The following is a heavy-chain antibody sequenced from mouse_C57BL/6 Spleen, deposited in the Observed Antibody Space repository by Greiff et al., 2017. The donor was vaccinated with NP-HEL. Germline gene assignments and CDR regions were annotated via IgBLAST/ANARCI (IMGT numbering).Heavy chain of an antibody. CDR1: GYTFTSYG. D-gene: IGHD3-1*01. CDR3: ARGSGYDWFAY. CDR2: IYPRSGNT. V-gene: IGHV1-81*01. Sequence: QVQLKQSGAELARPGASVKLSCKASGYTFTSYGISWVKQRTGQGLEWIGEIYPRSGNTYYNEKFKGKATLTADKSSSAAYMELRSLTSEDSAVYFCARGSGYDWFAYWGQGTLVTVSA. J-gene: IGHJ3*01.